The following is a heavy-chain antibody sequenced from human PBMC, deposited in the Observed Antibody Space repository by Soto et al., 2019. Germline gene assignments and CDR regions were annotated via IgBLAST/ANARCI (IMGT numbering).Heavy chain of an antibody. CDR2: INAGNGNT. J-gene: IGHJ3*02. D-gene: IGHD2-8*01. CDR3: ARDGCTNGVCYRFTDAFDI. CDR1: GYTFTSYS. V-gene: IGHV1-3*01. Sequence: ASVKVSCKASGYTFTSYSMHWVRQAPGQRLEWMGWINAGNGNTKYSQKFQGRVTITRDTSASTAYMELSSLRSEDTAVYYCARDGCTNGVCYRFTDAFDIWGQGTMVTVS.